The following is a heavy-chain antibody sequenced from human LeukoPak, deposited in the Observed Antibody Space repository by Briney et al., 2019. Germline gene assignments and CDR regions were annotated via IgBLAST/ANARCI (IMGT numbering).Heavy chain of an antibody. CDR1: GFTFSSYE. D-gene: IGHD2-21*02. J-gene: IGHJ3*01. V-gene: IGHV3-48*03. CDR3: ARMTRVVTADAFDV. Sequence: GGSLRLSCAASGFTFSSYEMNWVRQAPGKGLEWVSYISSSGSTIYYADSVKGRFTISRDNAKNSLYLQMNSLRAEDTAVYYCARMTRVVTADAFDVSGQGTMVTVSS. CDR2: ISSSGSTI.